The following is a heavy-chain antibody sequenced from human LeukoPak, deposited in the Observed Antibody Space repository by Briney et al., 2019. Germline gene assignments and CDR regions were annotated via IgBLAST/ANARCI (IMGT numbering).Heavy chain of an antibody. CDR3: AREQYCGGDCYSDAFDY. Sequence: SETLSLTCSVSGGSISSHYWNWIRQPPGKGLEWIGYIYYSGSTNYNPSLKSRVTISVDTSKNQFSLKLSSVTAADTAVYYCAREQYCGGDCYSDAFDYWGQGTLVTVSS. CDR1: GGSISSHY. V-gene: IGHV4-59*11. J-gene: IGHJ4*02. D-gene: IGHD2-21*02. CDR2: IYYSGST.